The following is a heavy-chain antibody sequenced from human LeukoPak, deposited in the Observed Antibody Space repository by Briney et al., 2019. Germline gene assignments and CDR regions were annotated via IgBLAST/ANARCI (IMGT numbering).Heavy chain of an antibody. CDR2: IYSGGSA. D-gene: IGHD5-12*01. CDR1: GFIVSSNY. CDR3: ARVNIVTTTFDH. Sequence: GGSLRLSCAASGFIVSSNYMSWVRQAPGKGLEWISVIYSGGSAYYADSVKGRFTVSRDISKNTLYFQMNSPKVEDTAVYYCARVNIVTTTFDHWGQGTLVTVSS. V-gene: IGHV3-53*01. J-gene: IGHJ4*02.